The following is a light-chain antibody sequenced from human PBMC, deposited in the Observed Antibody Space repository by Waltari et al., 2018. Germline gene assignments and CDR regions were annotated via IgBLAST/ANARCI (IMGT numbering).Light chain of an antibody. CDR3: QTGGHGTWV. CDR2: VNSDGSH. J-gene: IGLJ3*02. Sequence: QLVLTQSPSASASLGASIKLTCTLSSGHSSNVIAWLQQQPEKGPRFLMKVNSDGSHRKGDEIPDRCSCSSSGSERYLSISILQSEDEADYFCQTGGHGTWVFGGGTKLTVL. CDR1: SGHSSNV. V-gene: IGLV4-69*01.